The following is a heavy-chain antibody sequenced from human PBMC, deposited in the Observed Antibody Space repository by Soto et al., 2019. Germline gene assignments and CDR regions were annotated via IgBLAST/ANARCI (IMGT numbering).Heavy chain of an antibody. CDR3: ARATYSNAWYRFDL. D-gene: IGHD4-4*01. V-gene: IGHV3-7*03. Sequence: LGGSLRLSCEASGFTFSGYWMSWVRQAPGKGLGWVADIKHDGSVQYYVDSVKGRFTISRDNAKKLLYLQMNGLRAEDTALYYCARATYSNAWYRFDLWGQGTLVTVSS. J-gene: IGHJ4*02. CDR2: IKHDGSVQ. CDR1: GFTFSGYW.